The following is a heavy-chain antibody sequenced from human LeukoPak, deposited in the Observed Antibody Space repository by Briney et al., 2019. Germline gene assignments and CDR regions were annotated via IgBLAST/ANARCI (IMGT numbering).Heavy chain of an antibody. V-gene: IGHV3-30*02. CDR1: GFTFSSYG. D-gene: IGHD3-9*01. Sequence: GGSLRLSCAASGFTFSSYGMHWVRQAPGKGLEWVAFIRYDGSNKYYADSVKGRFTISRDNAKNSLYLQMNSLRAEDTAVYYCARDLKVLRYFDGTDYWGQGTLVTVSS. J-gene: IGHJ4*02. CDR3: ARDLKVLRYFDGTDY. CDR2: IRYDGSNK.